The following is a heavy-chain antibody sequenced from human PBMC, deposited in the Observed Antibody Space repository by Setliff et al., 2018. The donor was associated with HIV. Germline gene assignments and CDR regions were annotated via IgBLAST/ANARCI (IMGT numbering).Heavy chain of an antibody. CDR2: IYHTGST. V-gene: IGHV4-39*01. Sequence: SETLSLTCTVSGGSINSTSYYWGWIRQPPGNGLEWIGSIYHTGSTYYKPSPKSRVTISVDASKNQFSLRLSSVAAGDTAVYYCARSIVPVASGYYYFEYWGQGTQVTGSS. J-gene: IGHJ4*02. CDR1: GGSINSTSYY. CDR3: ARSIVPVASGYYYFEY. D-gene: IGHD3-3*01.